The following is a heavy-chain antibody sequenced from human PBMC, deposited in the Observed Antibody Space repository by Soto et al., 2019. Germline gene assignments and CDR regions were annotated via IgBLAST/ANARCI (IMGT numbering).Heavy chain of an antibody. CDR3: ARVEGGYYGSGSYVFDY. CDR1: GFTFSNYW. V-gene: IGHV3-7*01. Sequence: EVQLVESGGGLVQPGGSLSLSCAASGFTFSNYWMTWVRQAPGKGLEWVANIKQDGSEKYYVDSVKGRSTISRDNAKNSVYLHMDSLRVEDTAVYYCARVEGGYYGSGSYVFDYWGQGSLVTVSS. CDR2: IKQDGSEK. D-gene: IGHD3-10*01. J-gene: IGHJ4*02.